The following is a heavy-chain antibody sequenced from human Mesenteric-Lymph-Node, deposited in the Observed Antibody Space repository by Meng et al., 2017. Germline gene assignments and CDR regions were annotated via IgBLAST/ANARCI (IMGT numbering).Heavy chain of an antibody. Sequence: GESLKISCAASGFTFDDYAMHWVRQAPGKGLEWVSLISWDGGSTYYADSVKGRFTISRDNSKNSLYLQMNSLRAEDTALYYCAKDAAAGISSAFDIWGQGTMVTVSS. CDR3: AKDAAAGISSAFDI. V-gene: IGHV3-43D*03. J-gene: IGHJ3*02. D-gene: IGHD6-13*01. CDR2: ISWDGGST. CDR1: GFTFDDYA.